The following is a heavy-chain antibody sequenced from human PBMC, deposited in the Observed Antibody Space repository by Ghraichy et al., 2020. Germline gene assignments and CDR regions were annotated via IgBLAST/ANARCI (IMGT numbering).Heavy chain of an antibody. CDR1: GGSFSGYY. CDR2: INHSGST. V-gene: IGHV4-34*01. Sequence: SETLSLTCAVYGGSFSGYYWSWIRQPPGKGLEWIGEINHSGSTNYNPSLKSRVTISVDTSKNQFSLKLSSVTAADTAVYYCVRTRGRGHTIIVVVPAARGAFDIWGQGTMVTVSS. CDR3: VRTRGRGHTIIVVVPAARGAFDI. J-gene: IGHJ3*02. D-gene: IGHD2-2*01.